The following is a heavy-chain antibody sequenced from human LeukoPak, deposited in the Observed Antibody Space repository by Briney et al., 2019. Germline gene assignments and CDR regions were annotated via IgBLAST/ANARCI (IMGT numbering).Heavy chain of an antibody. D-gene: IGHD3-10*01. Sequence: SETLSLTCTVSGDSLTGYYWGWIRQPPGKGLEWIGNIYYTGNTYYNPSLKSRVTISLDTSKNQFSLKVISMTAADTAVYYCATTNTFDMVRGVIPDDAFDIWGQGTMVTVSS. CDR1: GDSLTGYY. CDR2: IYYTGNT. V-gene: IGHV4-39*07. CDR3: ATTNTFDMVRGVIPDDAFDI. J-gene: IGHJ3*02.